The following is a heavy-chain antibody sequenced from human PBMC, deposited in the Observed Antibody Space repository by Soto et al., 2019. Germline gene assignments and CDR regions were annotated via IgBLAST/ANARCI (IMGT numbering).Heavy chain of an antibody. CDR3: AKQRADYGSGADTFYFDS. D-gene: IGHD3-10*01. J-gene: IGHJ4*02. CDR2: LSGSGGTT. CDR1: GVTFSNYA. Sequence: GGSLRLSCTVSGVTFSNYAMNWVRQSPGKGLEWVSSLSGSGGTTYYADSVKGRFIISRDNSKNTLYLLMNSLRAEDTALYYCAKQRADYGSGADTFYFDSWGQGALVTVLL. V-gene: IGHV3-23*01.